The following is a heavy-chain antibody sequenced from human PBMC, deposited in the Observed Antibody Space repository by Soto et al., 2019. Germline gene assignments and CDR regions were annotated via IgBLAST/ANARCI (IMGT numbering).Heavy chain of an antibody. CDR1: GGSISSYY. D-gene: IGHD5-12*01. CDR3: ARQRAGMATTGFDY. V-gene: IGHV4-59*08. CDR2: IYYSGST. J-gene: IGHJ4*02. Sequence: QVQLQESGPGLVKPSETLSLTCTVSGGSISSYYWSWIRQPPGKGLEWIGYIYYSGSTNYNPSLKSRVTIXVXTXXHQCSLKLSSVTAADTAVYYCARQRAGMATTGFDYWGQGTLVTVSS.